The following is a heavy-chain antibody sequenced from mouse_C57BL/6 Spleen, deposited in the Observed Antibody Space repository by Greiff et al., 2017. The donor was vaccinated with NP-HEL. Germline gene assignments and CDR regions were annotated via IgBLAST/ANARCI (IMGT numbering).Heavy chain of an antibody. Sequence: EVQLHQSGPELVKPGASVKMSCKASGYTFTDYNMHWVKQSHGKSLEWIGYINPNNGGTSYNQKFKGKATLTVNKSSSTAYMEIRRLTSEDSAVYYCARSRYYYGSRGYAMDYWGQGTSVTVSS. D-gene: IGHD1-1*01. J-gene: IGHJ4*01. CDR2: INPNNGGT. CDR1: GYTFTDYN. V-gene: IGHV1-22*01. CDR3: ARSRYYYGSRGYAMDY.